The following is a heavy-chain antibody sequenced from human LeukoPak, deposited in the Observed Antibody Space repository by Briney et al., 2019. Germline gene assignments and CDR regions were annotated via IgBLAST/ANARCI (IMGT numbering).Heavy chain of an antibody. Sequence: SETLSLTCTVSGGSISSYYWSWIRQPPGKGLEWIGYIYYSGSTNYNPSLKSRVTISVDTSKNQFSLKLSSVTAADTALYYCAKDIRPGVRGVLLYYFDYWGQGTLVTVSS. D-gene: IGHD3-10*01. CDR1: GGSISSYY. V-gene: IGHV4-59*01. CDR2: IYYSGST. J-gene: IGHJ4*02. CDR3: AKDIRPGVRGVLLYYFDY.